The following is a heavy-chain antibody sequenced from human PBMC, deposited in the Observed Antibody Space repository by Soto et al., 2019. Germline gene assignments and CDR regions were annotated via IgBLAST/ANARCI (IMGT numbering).Heavy chain of an antibody. CDR1: GGSISSSSYY. Sequence: SETLSLTCTVSGGSISSSSYYWGWIRQPPGKGLEWIGSIYYSGSTYYNPSLKSRVTISVDTSKNQFSLKLSSVTAADTAVYYCARLPGTSSAVLYSGSYFWFDPWGQGTLVTVSS. D-gene: IGHD1-26*01. J-gene: IGHJ5*02. CDR2: IYYSGST. CDR3: ARLPGTSSAVLYSGSYFWFDP. V-gene: IGHV4-39*01.